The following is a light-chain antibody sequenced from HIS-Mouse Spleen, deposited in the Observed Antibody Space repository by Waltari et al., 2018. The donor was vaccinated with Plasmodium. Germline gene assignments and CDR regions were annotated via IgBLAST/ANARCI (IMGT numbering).Light chain of an antibody. V-gene: IGLV3-10*01. CDR2: EDI. J-gene: IGLJ3*02. Sequence: SYELTQPPSVSVSPVQTARLTCTGDDLPKQSAYWYKQNSGQAPVLVIYEDIKRPSGIPERFSGSSSGTMATLTISGAQVEDEADYYCYSTDSSGNHRVFGGGTKLTVL. CDR3: YSTDSSGNHRV. CDR1: DLPKQS.